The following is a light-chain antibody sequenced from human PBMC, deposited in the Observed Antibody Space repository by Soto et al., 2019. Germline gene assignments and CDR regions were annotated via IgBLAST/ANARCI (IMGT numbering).Light chain of an antibody. V-gene: IGLV2-14*03. J-gene: IGLJ1*01. CDR2: DVN. CDR1: SSDVGAYNY. Sequence: QSALTQPASVSGSPGQSITIPCTGTSSDVGAYNYVSWYQHHPGKAPKLIIDDVNDRPSGISYRFSGSKSGTPASLTISGLQGEDEGDYFCFSYTPSGRYVFGTGTKVTVL. CDR3: FSYTPSGRYV.